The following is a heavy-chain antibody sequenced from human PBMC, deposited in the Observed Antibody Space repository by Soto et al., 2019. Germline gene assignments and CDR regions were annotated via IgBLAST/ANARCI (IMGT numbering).Heavy chain of an antibody. D-gene: IGHD6-19*01. CDR3: ARARKTLGLGGWYLGYFQH. CDR2: LYFNGGT. CDR1: GGPINSPDYY. Sequence: PSETLSLTCNVSGGPINSPDYYWTWIRQSPGKGLEWIGYLYFNGGTQYNPSLRTPISMSLDTSKKHFSLKMRSVTGADTAVYYCARARKTLGLGGWYLGYFQHWGQGTLVTVSS. J-gene: IGHJ1*01. V-gene: IGHV4-30-4*01.